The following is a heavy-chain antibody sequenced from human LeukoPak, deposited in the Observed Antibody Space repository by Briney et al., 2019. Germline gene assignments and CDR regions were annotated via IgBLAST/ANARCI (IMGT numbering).Heavy chain of an antibody. J-gene: IGHJ5*02. V-gene: IGHV1-3*01. CDR1: GYTFISYA. D-gene: IGHD1-1*01. Sequence: ASVKVSCKASGYTFISYAIHWVRQAPGQRLEWMGWIHAGTGNTKYSQKFQGRVTITRDTSANTVYMELSRLRPEDTAVYYCARDITIGTTRFDPWGQEPWSPSPQ. CDR3: ARDITIGTTRFDP. CDR2: IHAGTGNT.